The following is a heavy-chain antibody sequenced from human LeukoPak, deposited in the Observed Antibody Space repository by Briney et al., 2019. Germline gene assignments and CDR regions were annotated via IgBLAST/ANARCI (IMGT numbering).Heavy chain of an antibody. CDR3: ARLPAPVTTKGYYYYYYMDV. Sequence: PGGSLRLSCAVSGVSVSSDYMGWIRQAPGKGLDFVSVICSGGSTSHTASVKGRFTISSDNSKNTLSLQMHTLTAADTAVYYCARLPAPVTTKGYYYYYYMDVWGKGTTVTVSS. V-gene: IGHV3-53*01. J-gene: IGHJ6*03. CDR2: ICSGGST. D-gene: IGHD4-17*01. CDR1: GVSVSSDY.